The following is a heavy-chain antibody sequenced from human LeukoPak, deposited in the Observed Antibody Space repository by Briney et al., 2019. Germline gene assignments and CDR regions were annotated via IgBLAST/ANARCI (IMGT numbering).Heavy chain of an antibody. D-gene: IGHD6-13*01. Sequence: PSETLSLTCTVSGGSISSYYWSWIRQPPRKGLEGMGYIYTSGSTNYNPSPKCRASIPLDTSKNQFSLKLSSVTASYTALHYCARHETSSSWYPCFDSWGQGNLVTVSS. CDR2: IYTSGST. CDR3: ARHETSSSWYPCFDS. V-gene: IGHV4-4*09. CDR1: GGSISSYY. J-gene: IGHJ4*02.